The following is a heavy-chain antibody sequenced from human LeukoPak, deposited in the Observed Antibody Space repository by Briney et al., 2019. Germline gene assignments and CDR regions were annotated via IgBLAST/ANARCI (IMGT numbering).Heavy chain of an antibody. V-gene: IGHV1-8*01. CDR3: AREGREY. CDR2: KNHNRGNS. Sequence: ASVKVPYKASRWTFPNYDINWVRQAPGQGLEWMGYKNHNRGNSAYAQKFQGRVTITTDPYITPAYIDLSALRSEDTGLSFCAREGREYWGQGTLVRVSS. CDR1: RWTFPNYD. J-gene: IGHJ4*02.